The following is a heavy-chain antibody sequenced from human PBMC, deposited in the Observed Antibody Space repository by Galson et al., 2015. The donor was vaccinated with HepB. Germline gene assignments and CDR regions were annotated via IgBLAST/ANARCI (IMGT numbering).Heavy chain of an antibody. CDR3: TTDSNSLRWYFDL. Sequence: SLRLSCAASGFTFSNAWMSWVRQAPGKGLEWVGRIKSKTDGGTTDYAVPVKGRFTVSRDDSKNTLFLQMNSLTTEDTAVYYCTTDSNSLRWYFDLWGRGTLVTVSS. CDR2: IKSKTDGGTT. J-gene: IGHJ2*01. D-gene: IGHD4-23*01. CDR1: GFTFSNAW. V-gene: IGHV3-15*01.